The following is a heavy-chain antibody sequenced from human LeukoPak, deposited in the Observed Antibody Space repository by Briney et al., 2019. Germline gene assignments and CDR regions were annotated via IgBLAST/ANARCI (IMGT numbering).Heavy chain of an antibody. D-gene: IGHD5-18*01. Sequence: GGSLRLSCAAFGFSVTTHGMSWVRQAPGKGLEWVATISYDGSNKYHADSVKGRFTISRDNSKNTLYLQMNSLRAEDTAVYYCAKDCALQLWLQDYYGMDVWGQGTTVTVSS. CDR3: AKDCALQLWLQDYYGMDV. J-gene: IGHJ6*02. CDR1: GFSVTTHG. CDR2: ISYDGSNK. V-gene: IGHV3-30*02.